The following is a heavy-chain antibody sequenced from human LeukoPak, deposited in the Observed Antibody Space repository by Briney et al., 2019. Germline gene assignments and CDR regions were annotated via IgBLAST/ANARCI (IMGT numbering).Heavy chain of an antibody. Sequence: GESLKISCKGSGYTFISHWIGWVRQMPGKGLEWMGTIYPGDSDTRYSPSFQGQVTISVHNSINTAYLQWNSLRASDTATYYCARVLGYSRRNPFDSWGQGTLVTVSS. J-gene: IGHJ5*01. CDR2: IYPGDSDT. CDR3: ARVLGYSRRNPFDS. D-gene: IGHD5-18*01. CDR1: GYTFISHW. V-gene: IGHV5-51*01.